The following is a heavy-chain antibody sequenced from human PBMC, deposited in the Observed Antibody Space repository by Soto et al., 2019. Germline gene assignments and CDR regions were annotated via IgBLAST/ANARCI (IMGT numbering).Heavy chain of an antibody. J-gene: IGHJ4*02. Sequence: ETLSLTCAVYGGSFSGYYWSWIRQPPGKGLEWIGEINHSGSTNYNPSLKSRVTISVDTSKNQFSLKLSSVTAADTAVYYCARVRVGATRLIGSFDYRGQGTPVTGSS. D-gene: IGHD1-26*01. CDR2: INHSGST. V-gene: IGHV4-34*01. CDR1: GGSFSGYY. CDR3: ARVRVGATRLIGSFDY.